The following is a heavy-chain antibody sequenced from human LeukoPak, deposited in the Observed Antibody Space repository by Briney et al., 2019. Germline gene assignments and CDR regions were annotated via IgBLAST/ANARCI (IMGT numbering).Heavy chain of an antibody. CDR3: ARNPGSDYPEW. CDR1: GGSFSGYY. D-gene: IGHD4-17*01. Sequence: ASETLSLTCAVYGGSFSGYYWSWIRQPPGKGLEWIGEINHSGSTNYNPSLKSRVTISVDKSKNQFSLKLSSVTAADTAVYYCARNPGSDYPEWWGQGILVTVSS. V-gene: IGHV4-34*01. J-gene: IGHJ4*02. CDR2: INHSGST.